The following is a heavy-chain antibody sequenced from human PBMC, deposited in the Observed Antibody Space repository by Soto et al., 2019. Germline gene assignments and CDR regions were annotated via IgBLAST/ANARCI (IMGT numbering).Heavy chain of an antibody. CDR2: IYYSGST. J-gene: IGHJ6*02. CDR1: GGSISSYY. CDR3: ARDSPLNSSSWSPPNYYYGMDV. Sequence: SETLSLTCTVSGGSISSYYWSWIRQPPGKGLEWIGYIYYSGSTNYNPSLKSRVTISVDTSKNQFSLKLSSVTAADTAVYYCARDSPLNSSSWSPPNYYYGMDVWGQGTTVTVSS. V-gene: IGHV4-59*01. D-gene: IGHD6-13*01.